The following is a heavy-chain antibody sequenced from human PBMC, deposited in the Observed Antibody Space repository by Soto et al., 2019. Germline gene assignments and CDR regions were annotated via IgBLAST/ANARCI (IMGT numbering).Heavy chain of an antibody. V-gene: IGHV3-23*01. J-gene: IGHJ6*02. D-gene: IGHD6-13*01. CDR3: AEYSSSWYSGMAV. CDR1: GFTFSSYV. Sequence: EVQLLESGGGLVQPGGSLRLSCVASGFTFSSYVMSWVRQAPGKGLEWVSSISGSGGSTYYADSVKGRFTISRDNTKNTLVVQMNSLRAEDAAVYYCAEYSSSWYSGMAVWGQGTTVTVSS. CDR2: ISGSGGST.